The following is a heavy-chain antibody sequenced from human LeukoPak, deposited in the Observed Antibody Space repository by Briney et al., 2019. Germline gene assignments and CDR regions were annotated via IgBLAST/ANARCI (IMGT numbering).Heavy chain of an antibody. D-gene: IGHD6-19*01. J-gene: IGHJ4*02. CDR3: AKGVAVAGYLFDC. V-gene: IGHV3-23*01. Sequence: PGGSLRLSCAASAFTFNNYATRWVRQAPGKGLEWVSAISGSGGSTNYADSVKGRFTISRDNSKNTLYLQMNSLRAEDMAVYYCAKGVAVAGYLFDCWGQGTLVTVSS. CDR1: AFTFNNYA. CDR2: ISGSGGST.